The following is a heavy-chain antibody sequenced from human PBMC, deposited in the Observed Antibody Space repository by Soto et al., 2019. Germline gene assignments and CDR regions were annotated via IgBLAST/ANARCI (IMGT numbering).Heavy chain of an antibody. CDR1: GGSISSSSYY. J-gene: IGHJ5*02. Sequence: PSETLSLTCTVSGGSISSSSYYWGWIRQPPGKGLEWIGSIYYSGSTYYNPSLKSRVTISVDTSKNQFSLKLSSVTAADTAVYYCARQALEFGVVIIGNWFDPWGQGTLVTVSS. D-gene: IGHD3-3*01. CDR2: IYYSGST. CDR3: ARQALEFGVVIIGNWFDP. V-gene: IGHV4-39*01.